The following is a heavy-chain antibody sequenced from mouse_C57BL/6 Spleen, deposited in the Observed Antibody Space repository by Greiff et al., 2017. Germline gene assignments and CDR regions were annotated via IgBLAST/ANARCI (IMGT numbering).Heavy chain of an antibody. CDR3: ARYITTVPFAY. D-gene: IGHD1-1*01. V-gene: IGHV1-61*01. CDR2: IYPSDSET. CDR1: GYTFTSYW. J-gene: IGHJ3*01. Sequence: QVQLQQPGAELVRPGSSVKLSCKASGYTFTSYWMDWVKQRPGQGLEWIGNIYPSDSETHYNQKFKDKATLTVDKSSSTAYMQLSSLTSEDSAVYYCARYITTVPFAYWGQGTLVTVSA.